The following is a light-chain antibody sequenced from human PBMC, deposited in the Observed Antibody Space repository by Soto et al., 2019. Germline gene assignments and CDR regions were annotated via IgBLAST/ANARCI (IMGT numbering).Light chain of an antibody. CDR1: QSVDSN. J-gene: IGKJ1*01. CDR3: QQYSDWPRT. CDR2: GAS. Sequence: DTVLTQSPGTLSVSPGERAALSCRAGQSVDSNLAWYQQKPGQAPRVLIYGASTRAPGIPARFSGSGSGTQFTLTINSLQPEDFAIYYCQQYSDWPRTFGQGTMVDI. V-gene: IGKV3-15*01.